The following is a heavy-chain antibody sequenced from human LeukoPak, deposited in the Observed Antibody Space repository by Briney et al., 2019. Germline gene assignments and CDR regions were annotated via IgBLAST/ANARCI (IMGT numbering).Heavy chain of an antibody. CDR1: GFTFSSYA. CDR3: ARGPTHTVVYGDFLLGGAFDI. J-gene: IGHJ3*02. Sequence: GGSPRLSCAASGFTFSSYAMSWVRHAPGKGLEWGSAIRVSGGSTYYADSVKGRFTISRDNSKNTLHLQMNRLRAEDTTVYYSARGPTHTVVYGDFLLGGAFDIWGEERMGTLS. V-gene: IGHV3-23*01. CDR2: IRVSGGST. D-gene: IGHD4-17*01.